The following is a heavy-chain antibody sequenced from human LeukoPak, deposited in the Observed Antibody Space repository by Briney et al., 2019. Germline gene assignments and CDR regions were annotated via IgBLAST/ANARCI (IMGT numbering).Heavy chain of an antibody. J-gene: IGHJ4*02. CDR3: ARPTTGPATQGYDS. D-gene: IGHD1-1*01. V-gene: IGHV4-39*01. CDR1: GGSISSSPYY. Sequence: SEALSLTCTVSGGSISSSPYYWAWIRQPPGRGLEWIGSIYYRGNTYHNPSLKSRVTISVDTSKNQFSLSVISVTAADTAVYFCARPTTGPATQGYDSWGQGILVTVAS. CDR2: IYYRGNT.